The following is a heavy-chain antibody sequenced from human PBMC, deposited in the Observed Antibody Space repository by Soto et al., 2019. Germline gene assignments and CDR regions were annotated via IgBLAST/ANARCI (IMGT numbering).Heavy chain of an antibody. V-gene: IGHV3-23*01. J-gene: IGHJ4*02. CDR3: AKIPGTYCSSWYTVRNRRFDD. D-gene: IGHD6-13*01. CDR2: ISGSGGST. CDR1: GFTFSSYA. Sequence: GGSLRLSCAASGFTFSSYAMSWVRQAPGKGLEWVSAISGSGGSTYYADSVKGRFTISRDNSKNTLYLQMNSLRAEDTAVYYCAKIPGTYCSSWYTVRNRRFDDWGQGTLVTVSS.